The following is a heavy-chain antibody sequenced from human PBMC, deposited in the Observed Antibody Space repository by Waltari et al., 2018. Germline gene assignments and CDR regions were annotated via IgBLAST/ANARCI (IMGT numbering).Heavy chain of an antibody. Sequence: QVQLVQSGAEVKKPGASVKVSCKVSGYTLTELSMHWVRQAPGKGLEWMGGFYPEDGQTIYAQEFQGRVTMTEDTATDTAYMELSSLRSEDTAVYYCATPLRGSYRGWGAFDIWGQGTMVTVSS. D-gene: IGHD1-26*01. CDR2: FYPEDGQT. J-gene: IGHJ3*02. CDR3: ATPLRGSYRGWGAFDI. CDR1: GYTLTELS. V-gene: IGHV1-24*01.